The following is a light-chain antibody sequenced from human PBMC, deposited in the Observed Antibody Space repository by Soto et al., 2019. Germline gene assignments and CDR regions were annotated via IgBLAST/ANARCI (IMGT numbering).Light chain of an antibody. J-gene: IGLJ2*01. CDR3: SSNVVGTNLKI. CDR1: YSDVGGSNY. Sequence: QSALTQLPSASGSPGQSVTISCTGTYSDVGGSNYVSWYQQHPGKAPKLVIYEVIQRPSGVPDRFSGSRSGNTASLTVSRLQAEDEADYYCSSNVVGTNLKIFGGGNKLTVL. V-gene: IGLV2-8*01. CDR2: EVI.